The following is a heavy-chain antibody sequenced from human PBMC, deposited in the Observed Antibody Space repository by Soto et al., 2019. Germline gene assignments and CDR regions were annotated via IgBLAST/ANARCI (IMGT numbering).Heavy chain of an antibody. J-gene: IGHJ3*02. CDR1: GYTFTSYD. Sequence: QVQLVQSGAEVKKPGASVKVSCKASGYTFTSYDINWVRQATGQGLEWMGWMNPNSGNTGYAQKFQGRVTMTRNTSISTAYMELSSLRSEDTAVYYCARKHLGELSSHPDAFDIWGQGTMVTVSS. D-gene: IGHD3-16*02. CDR3: ARKHLGELSSHPDAFDI. V-gene: IGHV1-8*01. CDR2: MNPNSGNT.